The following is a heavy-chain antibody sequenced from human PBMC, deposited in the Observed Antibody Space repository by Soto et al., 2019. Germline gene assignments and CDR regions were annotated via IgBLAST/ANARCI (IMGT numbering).Heavy chain of an antibody. CDR3: TSQSYTGM. V-gene: IGHV3-74*01. D-gene: IGHD1-26*01. Sequence: EVQLVESGGGLVQPGGSLRLSCAASGFTFSNYWMHWVRQLPGKGLVWVSAINSDGSDTRYADSVKGRFTISRDNAKNTLYLQMNSLSVEDTAVYYCTSQSYTGMWGQGTLVTVSS. J-gene: IGHJ4*02. CDR1: GFTFSNYW. CDR2: INSDGSDT.